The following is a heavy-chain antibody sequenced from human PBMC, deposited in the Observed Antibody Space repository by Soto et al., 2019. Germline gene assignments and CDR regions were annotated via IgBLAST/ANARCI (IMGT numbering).Heavy chain of an antibody. D-gene: IGHD3-10*01. CDR2: IYPGESDT. CDR1: GYSFTSYW. Sequence: GESLKISCKGSGYSFTSYWIGWVRQMPGRGLEWMGIIYPGESDTRYSPSFQGQVTISADKSISTAYLQWSSLRASDTAMYYCARYTSMVRGAGTYNCFDPWGQGTLVTVSS. CDR3: ARYTSMVRGAGTYNCFDP. V-gene: IGHV5-51*01. J-gene: IGHJ5*02.